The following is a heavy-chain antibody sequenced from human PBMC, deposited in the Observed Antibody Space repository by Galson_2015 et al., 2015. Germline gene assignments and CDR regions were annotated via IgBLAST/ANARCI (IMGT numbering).Heavy chain of an antibody. CDR1: GGTFSSYA. V-gene: IGHV1-69*13. J-gene: IGHJ4*02. D-gene: IGHD3-10*01. CDR3: ARDLVVTMVRGVIMGY. Sequence: SVKVSCKASGGTFSSYAISWVRQAPGQGLEWMGGIIPIFGTANYAQKFKGRVTITADASTSTAYMELSSLRSEDTAAYYCARDLVVTMVRGVIMGYCGQGTLVTVSS. CDR2: IIPIFGTA.